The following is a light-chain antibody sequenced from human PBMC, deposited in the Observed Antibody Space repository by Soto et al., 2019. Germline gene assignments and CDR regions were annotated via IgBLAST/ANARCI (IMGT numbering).Light chain of an antibody. Sequence: EIPMTQSPSSLSASVGDRVTITCRASQSISSYLNWYQQKPGKAPNLLIYAASRLQSGVPSKFSGSGSGTHFTLPISSLQPEDFATYYCQHSYSSPFTFGPGNKVDIK. CDR2: AAS. CDR3: QHSYSSPFT. J-gene: IGKJ3*01. V-gene: IGKV1-39*01. CDR1: QSISSY.